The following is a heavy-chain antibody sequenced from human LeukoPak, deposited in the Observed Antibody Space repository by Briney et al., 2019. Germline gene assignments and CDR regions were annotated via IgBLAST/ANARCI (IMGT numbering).Heavy chain of an antibody. J-gene: IGHJ4*02. CDR1: VGTFSSYA. D-gene: IGHD3-16*01. CDR2: IIPIFGTA. CDR3: AREGAPLGLRLGEFYY. Sequence: SSVKVSCKPSVGTFSSYAISWVRQAPGQGLECMGGIIPIFGTANYAHNSQGRVTITADESTSTAYMDLSSLRSEATAVYYCAREGAPLGLRLGEFYYWGQGTLVTVSS. V-gene: IGHV1-69*01.